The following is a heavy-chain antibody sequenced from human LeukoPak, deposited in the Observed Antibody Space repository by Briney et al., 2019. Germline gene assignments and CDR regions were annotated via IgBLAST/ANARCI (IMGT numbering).Heavy chain of an antibody. D-gene: IGHD6-13*01. CDR2: ISSSSSYI. CDR3: AGDPASSSWVDY. V-gene: IGHV3-21*01. J-gene: IGHJ4*02. Sequence: KTGGSLRLSCAASGFTFSSYSMNWVRQAPGKGLEWVSSISSSSSYIYYADSVKGRFTISRDNAKNSLYLQMNSLRAEDTAVYYCAGDPASSSWVDYWGQGTLVTVSS. CDR1: GFTFSSYS.